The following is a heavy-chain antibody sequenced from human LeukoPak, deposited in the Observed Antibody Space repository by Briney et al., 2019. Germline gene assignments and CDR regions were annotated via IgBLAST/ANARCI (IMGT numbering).Heavy chain of an antibody. D-gene: IGHD2-21*01. Sequence: PSETLSLTCAVSGYSISSGSYWGWVRQPPGKGLEWIGSMYHSGSTYYNPSLKSRVTISVDTSKNQFSLKLSSVTAADTAVYYCAREYGIVRYWFDPWGQGTLVTVSS. CDR1: GYSISSGSY. J-gene: IGHJ5*02. CDR2: MYHSGST. CDR3: AREYGIVRYWFDP. V-gene: IGHV4-38-2*02.